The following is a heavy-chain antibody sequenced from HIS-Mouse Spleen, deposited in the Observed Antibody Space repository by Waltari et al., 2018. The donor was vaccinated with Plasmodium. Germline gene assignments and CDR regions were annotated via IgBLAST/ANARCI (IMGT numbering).Heavy chain of an antibody. J-gene: IGHJ1*01. D-gene: IGHD6-13*01. Sequence: QVQLVQSGAEVKKPGASVKVSCKASGYTFTGYYMHWVRQAPGQGLEWMGGIHPNSGGTNYAQKLQGRVTMTRDTSISTAYMELSRLRSDDTAVYYCARVLGYKAAAGTFVEYFQHWGQGTLVTVSS. CDR3: ARVLGYKAAAGTFVEYFQH. CDR2: IHPNSGGT. V-gene: IGHV1-2*02. CDR1: GYTFTGYY.